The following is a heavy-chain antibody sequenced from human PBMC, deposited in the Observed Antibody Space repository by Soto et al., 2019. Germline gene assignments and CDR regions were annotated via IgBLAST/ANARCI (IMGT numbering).Heavy chain of an antibody. CDR1: GYTFTSYG. V-gene: IGHV1-18*01. CDR3: ARVAYYYDSSGSEPPDY. Sequence: GASVKVSCKASGYTFTSYGISWVRQAPGQGLEWMGWISAYNGNTNYAQKLQGRVTMTTDTSTSTAYMELRSLRSDDTAVYYCARVAYYYDSSGSEPPDYGGQGTLVTVSS. J-gene: IGHJ4*02. D-gene: IGHD3-22*01. CDR2: ISAYNGNT.